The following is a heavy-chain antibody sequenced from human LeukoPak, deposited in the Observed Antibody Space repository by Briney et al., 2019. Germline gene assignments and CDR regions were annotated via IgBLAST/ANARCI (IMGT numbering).Heavy chain of an antibody. CDR2: INHSGST. CDR1: GGSFSGYY. V-gene: IGHV4-34*01. Sequence: SETLSLTCAVYGGSFSGYYWSWIRQPPGKGLEWIGEINHSGSTNYNPSLKSRVTISVDTSKNQFSLKLSSVTAADTAVYYCARHSSDSNRNARGFDPWGQGTLVTVSS. D-gene: IGHD1-14*01. J-gene: IGHJ5*02. CDR3: ARHSSDSNRNARGFDP.